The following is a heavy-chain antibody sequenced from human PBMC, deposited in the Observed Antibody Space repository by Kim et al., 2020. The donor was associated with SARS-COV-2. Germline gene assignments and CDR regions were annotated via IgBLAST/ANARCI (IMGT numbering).Heavy chain of an antibody. V-gene: IGHV4-39*01. D-gene: IGHD3-3*01. Sequence: SETLSLTCTVSGGSISSSSYYWGWIRQPPGQGLEWIGSTYYSGSTYYNPSLKRRVTISVDTTKNQFSLKLSSVTAADTAVYYCASHLRSVLVASPRVFDS. J-gene: IGHJ5*01. CDR3: ASHLRSVLVASPRVFDS. CDR2: TYYSGST. CDR1: GGSISSSSYY.